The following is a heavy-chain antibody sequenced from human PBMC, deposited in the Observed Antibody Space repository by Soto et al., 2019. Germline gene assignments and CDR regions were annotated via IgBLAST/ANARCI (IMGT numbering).Heavy chain of an antibody. CDR3: ASGVSSGWYSFAS. D-gene: IGHD6-19*01. CDR1: GFTFSSYG. V-gene: IGHV3-33*01. J-gene: IGHJ4*02. Sequence: QVQLVESGGGVVQPGRSLRLSCAASGFTFSSYGMHWVRQAPGKGLEWVAVIWDDGSNKYYADSVKGRFTISRDNSKNTLYLQMNSLRAEDTAVYYCASGVSSGWYSFASWGQGTLVTVSS. CDR2: IWDDGSNK.